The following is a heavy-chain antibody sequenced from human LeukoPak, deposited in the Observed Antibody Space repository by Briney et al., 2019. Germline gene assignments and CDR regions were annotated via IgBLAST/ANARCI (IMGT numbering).Heavy chain of an antibody. D-gene: IGHD3-22*01. CDR2: VSGSGDRT. V-gene: IGHV3-23*01. J-gene: IGHJ4*02. CDR1: GFTFSNYA. Sequence: GGSLRLSCAASGFTFSNYAMSWVRQAPGKGLEWISAVSGSGDRTYYAGSVKGRFTISRDNSKNIVYLRMNSLRAEDTAVYFCAKVPEFYDSSGDYWGQGTLVTVCS. CDR3: AKVPEFYDSSGDY.